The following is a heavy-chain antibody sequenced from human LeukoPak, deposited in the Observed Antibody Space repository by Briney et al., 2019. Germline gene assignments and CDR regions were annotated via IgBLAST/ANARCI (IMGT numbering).Heavy chain of an antibody. CDR3: AKGWGSSSWYLGSDYYYMDV. CDR2: INPSGGST. J-gene: IGHJ6*03. V-gene: IGHV1-46*01. D-gene: IGHD6-13*01. Sequence: ASVKVSCKASGYTFTSYYMHWVRQAPGRGLEWMGIINPSGGSTSYAQKFQGRVTMTRDMSTSTDYMELSSLRSEDTAVYYCAKGWGSSSWYLGSDYYYMDVWGKGTTVTISS. CDR1: GYTFTSYY.